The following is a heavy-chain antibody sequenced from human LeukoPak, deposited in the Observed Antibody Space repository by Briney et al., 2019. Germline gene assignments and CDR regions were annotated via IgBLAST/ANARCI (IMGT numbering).Heavy chain of an antibody. CDR3: ARHASSSWEIGLIDY. V-gene: IGHV4-39*01. D-gene: IGHD6-13*01. CDR1: GGSISSSSYY. J-gene: IGHJ4*02. CDR2: IYYSGCT. Sequence: SETLSLTCTLSGGSISSSSYYWGWIRQPPGKGLEWLGSIYYSGCTYYNPSRKSRVTISVDTSKNQFSLKLSSVTAADTAVYYCARHASSSWEIGLIDYWGQGTLVTVSS.